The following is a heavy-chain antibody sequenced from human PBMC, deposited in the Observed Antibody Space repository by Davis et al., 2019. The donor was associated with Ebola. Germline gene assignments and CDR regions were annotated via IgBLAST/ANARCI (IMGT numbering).Heavy chain of an antibody. CDR1: GFTFRSYW. Sequence: GESLKISCAASGFTFRSYWMSWVRQAPGKGLEWLANIKQDGSEKYYVDSVKGRFTISRDNARTSLYLQMNSLRAEDTATYYCVRDSGRCSKITCHHFDSWGPGTPVTVSS. J-gene: IGHJ4*02. CDR3: VRDSGRCSKITCHHFDS. D-gene: IGHD2-2*01. V-gene: IGHV3-7*03. CDR2: IKQDGSEK.